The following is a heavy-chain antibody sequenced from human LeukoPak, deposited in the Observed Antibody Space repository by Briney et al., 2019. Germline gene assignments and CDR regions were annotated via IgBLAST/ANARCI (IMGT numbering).Heavy chain of an antibody. V-gene: IGHV2-5*01. J-gene: IGHJ3*02. CDR1: GFSLPTRGVG. CDR2: LYWHDGK. CDR3: THSTGGYPTHAFDS. Sequence: SGPTLLYPTPTLTLTCTFMGFSLPTRGVGVGWIRQPPAKALEWLSLLYWHDGKRYNTSPKSRLTITEHSSKIQVDLTMSNFEPVDTATYCYTHSTGGYPTHAFDSWRQGTMVTVSS. D-gene: IGHD1-26*01.